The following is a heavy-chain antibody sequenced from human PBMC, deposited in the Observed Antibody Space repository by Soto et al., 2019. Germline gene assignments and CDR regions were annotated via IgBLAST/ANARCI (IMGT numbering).Heavy chain of an antibody. D-gene: IGHD1-26*01. CDR3: ARDPSGSYSRLYGMDV. J-gene: IGHJ6*02. V-gene: IGHV1-3*01. CDR1: GYTFSSYA. Sequence: QVQLVQSGAEVKKPGASVKVSCKASGYTFSSYAMHWVRQAPGQRLEWMGWINAGNGNTKYSQKFQGRVTITRDTSAGTANMELSSLRSEVTAVYYCARDPSGSYSRLYGMDVWGQGTTVTVSS. CDR2: INAGNGNT.